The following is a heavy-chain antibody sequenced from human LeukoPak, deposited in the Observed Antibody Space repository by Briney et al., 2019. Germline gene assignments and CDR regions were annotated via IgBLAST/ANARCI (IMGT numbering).Heavy chain of an antibody. D-gene: IGHD3-16*02. CDR2: FDPEDGET. V-gene: IGHV1-24*01. J-gene: IGHJ4*02. CDR1: GYTLTELS. Sequence: ASVKVSCKVSGYTLTELSMHWVRQAPGKGLEWMGGFDPEDGETICAQKFQGRVTMTEDTSTDTAYMELSSLRSEDTAVYYCATADYVWGSYRSHLDYWGQGTLVTVSS. CDR3: ATADYVWGSYRSHLDY.